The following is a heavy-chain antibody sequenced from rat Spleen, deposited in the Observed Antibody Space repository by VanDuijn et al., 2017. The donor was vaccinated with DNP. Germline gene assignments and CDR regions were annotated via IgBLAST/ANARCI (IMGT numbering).Heavy chain of an antibody. CDR2: ISTSGTRT. CDR3: ARHASFYGYNPYWYSDF. J-gene: IGHJ1*01. CDR1: GFTFSDYA. V-gene: IGHV5-17*01. D-gene: IGHD1-7*01. Sequence: EVQLVESGGGLLQPGRSLKLSCAASGFTFSDYAMVWVRQPPKKGLEWVATISTSGTRTYYPDSVKGRFTISRDDAQNILYLQMDSLRSEETATYYCARHASFYGYNPYWYSDFWGPGTMVTVSS.